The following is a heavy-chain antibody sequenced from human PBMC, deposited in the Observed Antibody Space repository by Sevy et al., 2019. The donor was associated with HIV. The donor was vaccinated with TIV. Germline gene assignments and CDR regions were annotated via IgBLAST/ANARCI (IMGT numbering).Heavy chain of an antibody. Sequence: GGSLRLSCAASGFTFSSYAIHWVRQTPGKGLEWVAVISYDGNNKYYADSVKGRFTVSRDNSKNTLCAQMNSLRAEDTAVYYCAKDHNLWSEGGFLHHWGQGTLVTVSS. D-gene: IGHD3-10*01. J-gene: IGHJ1*01. CDR1: GFTFSSYA. CDR3: AKDHNLWSEGGFLHH. V-gene: IGHV3-30*18. CDR2: ISYDGNNK.